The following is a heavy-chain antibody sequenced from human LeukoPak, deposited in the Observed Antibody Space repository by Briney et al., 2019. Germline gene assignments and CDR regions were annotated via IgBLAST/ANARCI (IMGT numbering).Heavy chain of an antibody. D-gene: IGHD3-16*02. Sequence: GGSLRLSCAASGFTFSNYSMNWVRQAPGKGLEWISYISSSSSTIYYIDSVKGRFTISRDNAKNSLYLQMNSLRAEDTAVYYCARLYSTADYWGQGTLVTVSS. J-gene: IGHJ4*02. CDR2: ISSSSSTI. V-gene: IGHV3-48*04. CDR1: GFTFSNYS. CDR3: ARLYSTADY.